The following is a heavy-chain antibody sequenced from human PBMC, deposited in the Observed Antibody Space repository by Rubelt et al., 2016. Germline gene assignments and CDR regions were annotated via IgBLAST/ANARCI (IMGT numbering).Heavy chain of an antibody. CDR1: GYTFTSYA. CDR3: ARGYSSSWYSVGVGWFDP. Sequence: QVQLVQSGAEVKKPGASVKVSCKASGYTFTSYAMHWVRQAPGQRLEWMGWINAGNGNTKYSQKFQGRGTMTKDTSASTAYMGLSSLRSEETAVYYCARGYSSSWYSVGVGWFDPWGQGTLVTVSS. J-gene: IGHJ5*02. D-gene: IGHD6-13*01. V-gene: IGHV1-3*01. CDR2: INAGNGNT.